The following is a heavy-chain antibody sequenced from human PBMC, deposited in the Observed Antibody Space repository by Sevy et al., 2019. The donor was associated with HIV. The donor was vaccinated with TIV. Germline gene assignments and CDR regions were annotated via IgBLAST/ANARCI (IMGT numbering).Heavy chain of an antibody. CDR1: GGTFSSYA. D-gene: IGHD5-18*01. CDR2: IIPIFGTA. V-gene: IGHV1-69*13. J-gene: IGHJ4*02. Sequence: ASVKVSCKASGGTFSSYAISWVRQAPGQGLEWMGGIIPIFGTANYAQKFQGRVTITADESTSTAYMGLSSLRAEDTAVYYCARGPGGDTAMVNPLINFDYWGQGTLVTVSS. CDR3: ARGPGGDTAMVNPLINFDY.